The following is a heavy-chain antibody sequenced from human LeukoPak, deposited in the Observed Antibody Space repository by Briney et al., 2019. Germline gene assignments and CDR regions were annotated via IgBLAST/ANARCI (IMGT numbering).Heavy chain of an antibody. D-gene: IGHD5-24*01. CDR3: ASGSPRWLQLRFRAFDI. J-gene: IGHJ3*02. V-gene: IGHV4-34*01. CDR1: GGSFSGYY. CDR2: INHSGST. Sequence: SETLSLTCAVYGGSFSGYYWSWIRQPPGKGLEWIGEINHSGSTNYNPSLKSRVTISVDTSKNQFSLKLSSVTAADTAVYYCASGSPRWLQLRFRAFDIWGQGTMVTVSS.